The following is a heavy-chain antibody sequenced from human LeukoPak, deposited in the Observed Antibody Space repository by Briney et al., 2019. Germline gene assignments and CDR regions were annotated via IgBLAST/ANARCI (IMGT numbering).Heavy chain of an antibody. Sequence: PGGSLRLSCAASGFTFSSYAMSWVRQAPGKGLEWVSAISGSGGSTYYADSVKGRFTISRDIAKNSLYLQMNSLGAEDTAVYYCATYSSSNAREFQHWGQGTLVTVSA. D-gene: IGHD2-2*01. CDR3: ATYSSSNAREFQH. CDR2: ISGSGGST. CDR1: GFTFSSYA. J-gene: IGHJ1*01. V-gene: IGHV3-23*01.